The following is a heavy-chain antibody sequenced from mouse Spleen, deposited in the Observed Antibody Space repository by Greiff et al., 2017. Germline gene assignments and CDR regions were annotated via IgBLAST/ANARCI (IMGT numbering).Heavy chain of an antibody. V-gene: IGHV3-1*01. D-gene: IGHD2-1*01. CDR3: ASRNYGNYFDY. J-gene: IGHJ2*01. CDR1: GYSITSGYD. Sequence: EVKLQESGPGMVKPSQSLSLTCTVTGYSITSGYDWHWIRHFPGNKLEWMGYISYSGSTNYNPSLKSRISITHDTSKNHFFLKLNSVTTEDTATYYCASRNYGNYFDYWGQGTTLTVSS. CDR2: ISYSGST.